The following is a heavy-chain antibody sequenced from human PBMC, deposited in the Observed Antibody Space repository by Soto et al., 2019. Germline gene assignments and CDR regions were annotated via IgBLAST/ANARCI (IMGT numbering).Heavy chain of an antibody. J-gene: IGHJ5*02. Sequence: QAPGKGVEWISTISNTGDGTFYADSVKRRFTISRDNSNNTAYIELSSLRSEDTAVYFCASTYYYDTKELRFDTWGQGTLVTVSS. CDR2: ISNTGDGT. CDR3: ASTYYYDTKELRFDT. D-gene: IGHD3-22*01. V-gene: IGHV3-23*01.